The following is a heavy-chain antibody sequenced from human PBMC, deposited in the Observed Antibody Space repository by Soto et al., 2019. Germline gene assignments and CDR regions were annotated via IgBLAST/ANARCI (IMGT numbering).Heavy chain of an antibody. J-gene: IGHJ6*01. D-gene: IGHD3-3*02. V-gene: IGHV1-69*12. CDR1: GGTFRTSA. CDR2: IMPVFPTP. CDR3: ARDKDRQQLGGNYYYIMDV. Sequence: QVQLVQSGAEVKKPGSSVKVSCKTSGGTFRTSAISWVRQAPGQGLEWMGGIMPVFPTPDYAQKFQGRVTITADESTSTAYMELRRLRYEDTAVYYCARDKDRQQLGGNYYYIMDVWGQGTTVTVSS.